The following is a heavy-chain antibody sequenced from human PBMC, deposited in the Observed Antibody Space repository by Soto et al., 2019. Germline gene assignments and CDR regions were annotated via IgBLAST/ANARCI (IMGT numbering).Heavy chain of an antibody. CDR1: GCTFTSYG. D-gene: IGHD4-17*01. V-gene: IGHV1-18*04. Sequence: ASVKVSCKASGCTFTSYGMSWVRQAPGQGLEWMGWISSHNGNTKYAQKLQGRVTMTTDTSTSTAYMELRSLRSDDTAVYYCARYGDYAYWGQGTLVTVS. CDR2: ISSHNGNT. CDR3: ARYGDYAY. J-gene: IGHJ4*02.